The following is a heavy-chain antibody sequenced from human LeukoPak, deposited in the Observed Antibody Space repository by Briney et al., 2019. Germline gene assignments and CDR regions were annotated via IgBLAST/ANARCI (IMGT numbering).Heavy chain of an antibody. J-gene: IGHJ4*02. CDR1: GFTFDSYG. Sequence: GRSLRLSCAASGFTFDSYGMHWVRQAPGKGLEWVAVISYDGSNKYYVDSVKGRFTISRDNSKNTLYLQMNSLRPEDTAVYYCAKAPHYSDSSGYFDYWGQGTLVTVSS. CDR3: AKAPHYSDSSGYFDY. D-gene: IGHD3-22*01. V-gene: IGHV3-30*18. CDR2: ISYDGSNK.